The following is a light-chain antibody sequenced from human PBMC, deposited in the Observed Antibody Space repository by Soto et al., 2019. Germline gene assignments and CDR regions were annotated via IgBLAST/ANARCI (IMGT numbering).Light chain of an antibody. CDR1: QSVSSN. V-gene: IGKV3-15*01. Sequence: EIVMTQSPATLSVSPGERATLSCRASQSVSSNLAWYQQKPGQAPRLLMYGASTRATGIPDRFSGSGSGTEFTLTISSLQSEDFAVYYCQQHHNWPPWTFGQGTKVEI. J-gene: IGKJ1*01. CDR3: QQHHNWPPWT. CDR2: GAS.